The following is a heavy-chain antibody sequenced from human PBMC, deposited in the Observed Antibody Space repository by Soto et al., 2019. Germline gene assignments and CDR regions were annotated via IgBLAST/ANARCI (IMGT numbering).Heavy chain of an antibody. Sequence: SETLSLTCAVYGGSFSGYYWSWIRQPPGKGLEWIGEINHSGSTNYNPSLKSRVTISVDTSKNQFSLKLSSVTAADTAVYYCARNLLDYDFWSGYSYGMDVWGQGTTVP. CDR2: INHSGST. D-gene: IGHD3-3*01. J-gene: IGHJ6*02. CDR3: ARNLLDYDFWSGYSYGMDV. V-gene: IGHV4-34*01. CDR1: GGSFSGYY.